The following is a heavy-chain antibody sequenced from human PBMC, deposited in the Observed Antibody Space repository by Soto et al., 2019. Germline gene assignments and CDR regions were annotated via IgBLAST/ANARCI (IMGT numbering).Heavy chain of an antibody. D-gene: IGHD5-18*01. V-gene: IGHV4-59*01. CDR3: ASGRGYSYGSFDY. Sequence: PSETLSLTCTVSGGSISSYYWSWIRQPPGKGLEWIGYICDSGSTNYNPSLKSRVTISVDTSKNQFSLKLSSVTAADTAVYYCASGRGYSYGSFDYWGQGTLVTVSS. CDR2: ICDSGST. CDR1: GGSISSYY. J-gene: IGHJ4*02.